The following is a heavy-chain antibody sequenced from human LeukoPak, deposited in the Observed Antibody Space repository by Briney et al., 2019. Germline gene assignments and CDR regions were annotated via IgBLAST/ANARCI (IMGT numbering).Heavy chain of an antibody. V-gene: IGHV3-9*01. Sequence: GGSLRLAYAASGFTFDDYAMHWVRQAPGKGLEWVSGISWNSGSIGYADSVKGRFTISRDNAKNSLYLQMNSLRAEDTALYYCAKGLLKYYYYGMDVWGQGTTVTVSS. CDR3: AKGLLKYYYYGMDV. CDR2: ISWNSGSI. CDR1: GFTFDDYA. J-gene: IGHJ6*02. D-gene: IGHD2-21*01.